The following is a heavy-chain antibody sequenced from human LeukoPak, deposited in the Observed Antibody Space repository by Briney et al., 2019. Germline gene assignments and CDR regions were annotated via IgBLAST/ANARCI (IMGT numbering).Heavy chain of an antibody. V-gene: IGHV3-21*01. J-gene: IGHJ4*02. CDR3: ASQSPYDSSGAIDY. CDR2: ISSSSSYI. D-gene: IGHD3-22*01. CDR1: GFTFSSYS. Sequence: GGSLRLSCAASGFTFSSYSMNRVRQAPGKGLEWVSSISSSSSYIYYADSVKGRFTISRDNAKNSLYLQMNSLRAEDTAVYYCASQSPYDSSGAIDYWGQGTLVTVSS.